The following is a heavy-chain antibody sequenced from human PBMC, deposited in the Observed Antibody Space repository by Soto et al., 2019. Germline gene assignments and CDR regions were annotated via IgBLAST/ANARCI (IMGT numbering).Heavy chain of an antibody. CDR1: GFTFSTYG. CDR2: ITDDGGNT. Sequence: QVQLVESGGGEVQPGKSLRLSCVGSGFTFSTYGIHWIRQAPGKGLEWVALITDDGGNTYYADSVRGRFTVSRDNSKNTLYLQVHSLRYEDTAVYYCARAIFVNAVDVWGPGATVIVSS. D-gene: IGHD3-16*02. J-gene: IGHJ6*02. V-gene: IGHV3-30-3*01. CDR3: ARAIFVNAVDV.